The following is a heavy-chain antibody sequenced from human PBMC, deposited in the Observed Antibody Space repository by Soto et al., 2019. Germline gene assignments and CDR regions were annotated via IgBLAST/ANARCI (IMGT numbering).Heavy chain of an antibody. J-gene: IGHJ4*02. CDR1: KETLSGYY. D-gene: IGHD3-10*01. CDR3: ARIFSSVFITYRCHIESYYFDL. CDR2: VNHLGKT. V-gene: IGHV4-34*02. Sequence: QVQLEMWGAGLVKPSETLSLTCSVSKETLSGYYWNWIRQSPGKGLEWLGQVNHLGKTNYNSSLKGRPTLAGVMSRNPLSLNLAPVTAADTAVSYRARIFSSVFITYRCHIESYYFDLWSKGNLVIVSS.